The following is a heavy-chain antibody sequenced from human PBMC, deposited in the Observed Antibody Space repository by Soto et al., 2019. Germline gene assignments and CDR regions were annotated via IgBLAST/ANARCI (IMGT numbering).Heavy chain of an antibody. CDR1: GGSIRSYY. V-gene: IGHV4-59*01. CDR2: IYYSGST. CDR3: ASVRSGWWYFDY. J-gene: IGHJ4*02. Sequence: QVQLQESGPGLVKPSETLSLTCTVSGGSIRSYYWSWIRQPPGKGLEWIGYIYYSGSTNYNPSLKSRVTISVNTSKNQFSLELTSVTAADTAVYYCASVRSGWWYFDYWGQGTLVTVSS. D-gene: IGHD6-19*01.